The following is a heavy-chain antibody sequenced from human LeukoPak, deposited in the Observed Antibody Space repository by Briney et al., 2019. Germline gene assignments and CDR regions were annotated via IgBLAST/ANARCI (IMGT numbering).Heavy chain of an antibody. CDR1: GFTVSSNY. D-gene: IGHD1-26*01. CDR2: IYSGGST. V-gene: IGHV3-66*01. CDR3: ARARSYTPNSDY. J-gene: IGHJ4*02. Sequence: PGGSLRLSCAASGFTVSSNYMSWVRQAPGKGLEWVSVIYSGGSTYYADSVKGGFTISRDNSKNTLYLQMNSLRAEDTAVYYCARARSYTPNSDYWGQGTLVTVSS.